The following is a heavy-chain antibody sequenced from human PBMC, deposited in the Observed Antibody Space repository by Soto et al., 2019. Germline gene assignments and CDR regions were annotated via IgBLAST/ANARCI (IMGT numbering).Heavy chain of an antibody. CDR1: GYTFTSYG. CDR2: ISAYNGNT. CDR3: AVVRGVIAPPGGMDV. Sequence: ASVKVSCKASGYTFTSYGISWVRQAPGQGLEGMGWISAYNGNTNYAQKLQGRVTMTTDTSTSTAYMELRSLRSDDTAVYYCAVVRGVIAPPGGMDVWGQGTTVTVSS. V-gene: IGHV1-18*04. D-gene: IGHD3-10*01. J-gene: IGHJ6*02.